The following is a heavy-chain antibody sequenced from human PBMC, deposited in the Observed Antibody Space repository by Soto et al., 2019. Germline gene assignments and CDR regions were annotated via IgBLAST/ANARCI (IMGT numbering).Heavy chain of an antibody. V-gene: IGHV3-9*01. D-gene: IGHD3-9*01. Sequence: PGGSLRLSCAASGFTFEDYAMHWVRQAPGKGLEWVSGISWNSGSIGYADSVKGRFTISRDNAKKSLYLQMNSLRAEDTALYYCASGRGYDILTGYYPYFDYWGQGTLVTVSS. CDR2: ISWNSGSI. J-gene: IGHJ4*02. CDR3: ASGRGYDILTGYYPYFDY. CDR1: GFTFEDYA.